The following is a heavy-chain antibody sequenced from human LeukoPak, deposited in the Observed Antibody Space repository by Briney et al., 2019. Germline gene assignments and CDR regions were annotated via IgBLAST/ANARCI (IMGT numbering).Heavy chain of an antibody. V-gene: IGHV4-34*01. CDR2: INHSGST. J-gene: IGHJ4*02. Sequence: SETLSLTCADYGGSFSGYYWRWIHQPPGKGLEWIGEINHSGSTNYNPSLKSRVTISVDTSKNQFSLKLSSVTAADTAVYYCARGRYGSGSYDYWGQGTLVTVSS. CDR1: GGSFSGYY. CDR3: ARGRYGSGSYDY. D-gene: IGHD3-10*01.